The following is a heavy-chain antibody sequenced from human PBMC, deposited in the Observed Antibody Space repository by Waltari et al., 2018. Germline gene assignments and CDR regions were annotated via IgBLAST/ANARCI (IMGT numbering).Heavy chain of an antibody. CDR2: IKSKTGGGTT. CDR3: TTEGVQLWLRDY. Sequence: EVQLVESGGGLVKPGGSLRLSCAASGFTFSNAWMSWVRQAPGKGLEWVGRIKSKTGGGTTDYAAPVKGRFTISRDDSKNTLYLQMNSLKTEDTAVYYCTTEGVQLWLRDYWGQGTLVTVSS. CDR1: GFTFSNAW. D-gene: IGHD5-18*01. J-gene: IGHJ4*02. V-gene: IGHV3-15*01.